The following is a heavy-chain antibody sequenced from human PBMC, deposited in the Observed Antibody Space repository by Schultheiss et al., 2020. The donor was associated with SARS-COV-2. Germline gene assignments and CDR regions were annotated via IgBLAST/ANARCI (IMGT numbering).Heavy chain of an antibody. CDR2: ISGSGSTI. D-gene: IGHD5-12*01. CDR1: GFTFSSYA. V-gene: IGHV3-23*01. CDR3: ARGSRWLVATIYSDFDY. Sequence: GGSLRLSCAASGFTFSSYAMSWVRQAPGKGLEWVSAISGSGSTIYYADSVKGRFTISRDNAKNSLYLQMNSLRAEDTAVYYCARGSRWLVATIYSDFDYWGQGTLVTVSS. J-gene: IGHJ4*02.